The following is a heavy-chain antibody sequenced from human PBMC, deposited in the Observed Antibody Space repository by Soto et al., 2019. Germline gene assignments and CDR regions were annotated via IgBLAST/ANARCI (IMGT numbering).Heavy chain of an antibody. CDR3: ATVSCSSTTCYVGHTDV. CDR2: INPSGGST. V-gene: IGHV1-46*03. D-gene: IGHD2-2*01. J-gene: IGHJ6*03. Sequence: QVQLVQSGAEVKKPGASVKVSCKASGYTFSSYYMHWVRQAPGQGLEWMGIINPSGGSTSYAQQLQGRVTMTRDTSTGTVYMELSSLRSEDTAMYYFATVSCSSTTCYVGHTDVWGRGTTVTVSS. CDR1: GYTFSSYY.